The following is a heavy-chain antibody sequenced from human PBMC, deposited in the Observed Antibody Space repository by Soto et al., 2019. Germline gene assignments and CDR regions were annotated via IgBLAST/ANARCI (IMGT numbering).Heavy chain of an antibody. J-gene: IGHJ4*02. V-gene: IGHV3-48*02. Sequence: GGSLRLSCAASGFTFSSYSMNWVRQAPGKGLEWVSYISSSSSTIYYADSVKGRFTISRDNAKNSLYLQMNSLRDEDTAVYYCARDVSYCSSTSCPTTDYWGQGTLVTVSS. D-gene: IGHD2-2*01. CDR3: ARDVSYCSSTSCPTTDY. CDR1: GFTFSSYS. CDR2: ISSSSSTI.